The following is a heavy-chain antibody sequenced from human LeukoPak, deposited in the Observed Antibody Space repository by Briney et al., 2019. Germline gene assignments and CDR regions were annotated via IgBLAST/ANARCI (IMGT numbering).Heavy chain of an antibody. J-gene: IGHJ6*02. V-gene: IGHV3-23*01. D-gene: IGHD3-10*02. CDR1: GFTFSGYA. Sequence: GGSLRLSCAASGFTFSGYAMNWVRQAPGKGLEWVSGISDSGGITYYADSVKGRFTISRDNSKNTMYLQMNSLRVEDTAVYYCAKASAVRGYYYYGMDVWGQGTTVTVSS. CDR3: AKASAVRGYYYYGMDV. CDR2: ISDSGGIT.